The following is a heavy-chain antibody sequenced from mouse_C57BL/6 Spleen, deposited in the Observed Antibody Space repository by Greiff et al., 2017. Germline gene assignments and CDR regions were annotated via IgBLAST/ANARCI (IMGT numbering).Heavy chain of an antibody. V-gene: IGHV2-9-1*01. CDR3: ARSNPIYDGYSVPFAY. CDR2: IWTGGGT. D-gene: IGHD2-3*01. CDR1: GFSLTSYA. J-gene: IGHJ3*01. Sequence: VMLVESGPGLVAPSQSLSITCTVSGFSLTSYAISWVRQPPGKGLEWLGVIWTGGGTNYNSALKSRLSISKDNSKSQVFLKMNSLQTDDTARYYCARSNPIYDGYSVPFAYWGQGTLVTVSA.